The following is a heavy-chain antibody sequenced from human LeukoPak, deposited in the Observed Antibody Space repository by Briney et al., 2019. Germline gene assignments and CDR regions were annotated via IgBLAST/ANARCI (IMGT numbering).Heavy chain of an antibody. CDR2: ISSSSSTI. D-gene: IGHD6-13*01. CDR1: GFIFSSYS. Sequence: GGSLRLSCAASGFIFSSYSMNWVRQAPGKGLEWVSYISSSSSTIYYADSVKGRFTISRDNAKNSLYLQMNSLRAEDTAVYYCARIEDSSSSWYYFDYWGQGTLVTVSS. J-gene: IGHJ4*02. CDR3: ARIEDSSSSWYYFDY. V-gene: IGHV3-48*04.